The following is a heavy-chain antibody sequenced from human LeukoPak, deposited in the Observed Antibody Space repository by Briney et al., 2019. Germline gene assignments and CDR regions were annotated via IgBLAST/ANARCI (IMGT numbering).Heavy chain of an antibody. CDR2: IYPGDSDT. V-gene: IGHV5-51*01. Sequence: GESLKISCKGFGYSFTSYWIGWVRQMPGKGLEWMGIIYPGDSDTRYSPSFQGQVTISADKSISTAYLQWSSLKASDTAIYYCARPLYCSGGSCYSTHWGQGTLVTVSS. D-gene: IGHD2-15*01. CDR3: ARPLYCSGGSCYSTH. CDR1: GYSFTSYW. J-gene: IGHJ1*01.